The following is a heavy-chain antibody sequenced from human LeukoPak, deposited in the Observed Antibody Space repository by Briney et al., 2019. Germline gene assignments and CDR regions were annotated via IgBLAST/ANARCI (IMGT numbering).Heavy chain of an antibody. CDR3: ARKSSGYYFDY. Sequence: TLSLTCTVSGDSISSGDYYWSWIRQPPGKALEWLARIDWDDEKFYSTSLKTRLTISKDTSKNQVVLIMTNMDPVDTATYYCARKSSGYYFDYWGQGTLVTVSS. D-gene: IGHD3-22*01. CDR1: GDSISSGDYY. CDR2: IDWDDEK. J-gene: IGHJ4*02. V-gene: IGHV2-70*16.